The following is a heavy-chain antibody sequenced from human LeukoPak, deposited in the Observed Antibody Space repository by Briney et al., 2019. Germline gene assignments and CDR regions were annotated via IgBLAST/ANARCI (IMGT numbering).Heavy chain of an antibody. V-gene: IGHV1-18*01. Sequence: LEGMGWISRYNGNQNYAQKLQGRVTMTKDTSPSTAYMELRSLRSDDTAVYYCARLYGPHYFDYWGQGTLVTVSS. D-gene: IGHD2-8*01. CDR3: ARLYGPHYFDY. CDR2: ISRYNGNQ. J-gene: IGHJ4*02.